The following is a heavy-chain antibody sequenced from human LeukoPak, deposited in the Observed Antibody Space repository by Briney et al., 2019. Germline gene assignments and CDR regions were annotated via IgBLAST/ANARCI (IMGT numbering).Heavy chain of an antibody. CDR2: ISSSSSYI. V-gene: IGHV3-21*01. CDR3: ARARPYCSSTSCYQRWFDP. Sequence: PGGSLRLSCAASGFTFSSYSMNWVRQAPGKGLEWVSSISSSSSYIYYADSVKGRFTISRDNAKNSLYLQMNSLRAEDTAVYYCARARPYCSSTSCYQRWFDPWGQGTLVTVSS. CDR1: GFTFSSYS. J-gene: IGHJ5*02. D-gene: IGHD2-2*01.